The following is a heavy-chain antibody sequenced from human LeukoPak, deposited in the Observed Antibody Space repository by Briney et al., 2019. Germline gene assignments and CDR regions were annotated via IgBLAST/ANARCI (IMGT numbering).Heavy chain of an antibody. CDR1: GGSISSYY. Sequence: SETLSPTCTVSGGSISSYYWSWIRQPPGKGLEWLGYIYYSGSTNYNPSLKSRVTISVDTSKNQFSLKLSSVTAADTAVYYCARVRSARPYYYGMDVWGQGTTVTVSS. CDR3: ARVRSARPYYYGMDV. D-gene: IGHD6-25*01. V-gene: IGHV4-59*01. CDR2: IYYSGST. J-gene: IGHJ6*02.